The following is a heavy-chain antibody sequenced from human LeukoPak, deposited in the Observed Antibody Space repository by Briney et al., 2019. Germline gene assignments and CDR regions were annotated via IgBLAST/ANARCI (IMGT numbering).Heavy chain of an antibody. CDR3: ARGDCSSTSCYFYYFDY. D-gene: IGHD2-2*01. J-gene: IGHJ4*02. CDR2: ISAYNGNT. CDR1: GYTFTSYG. Sequence: ASVKVSCKASGYTFTSYGISWVRQAPGQVLEWMGWISAYNGNTNYAQKLQGRVTITTDESTSTAYMELSSLRSEDTAVYYCARGDCSSTSCYFYYFDYWGQGTLVTVSS. V-gene: IGHV1-18*01.